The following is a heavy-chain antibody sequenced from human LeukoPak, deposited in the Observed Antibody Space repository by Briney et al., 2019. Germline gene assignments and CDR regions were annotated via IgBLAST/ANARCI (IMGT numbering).Heavy chain of an antibody. D-gene: IGHD6-6*01. CDR3: ARAARPWHYYYMDV. J-gene: IGHJ6*03. CDR2: ISWNSGSI. V-gene: IGHV3-9*03. CDR1: GFTFDDYA. Sequence: GGSLTLSCAASGFTFDDYAMHCVRQAPGKGLEGVSGISWNSGSIGYADSVKVRFTISRYNAKNSLYLQMNSLRAEDMALYYCARAARPWHYYYMDVWGKGTTVTVSS.